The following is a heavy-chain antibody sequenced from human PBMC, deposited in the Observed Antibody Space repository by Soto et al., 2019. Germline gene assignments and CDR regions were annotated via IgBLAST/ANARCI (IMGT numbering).Heavy chain of an antibody. CDR3: ARTYSSSWYNWFDP. CDR1: GSTFTSNV. CDR2: ISAYNGNT. V-gene: IGHV1-18*01. J-gene: IGHJ5*02. Sequence: VKLVHSGAEVKKPGAPGKVSCKPSGSTFTSNVITGVRQAPGQGLEGMGWISAYNGNTNYAQKLQGRVPMTTDTSTSTAYMELRSLRSDDTAVYYCARTYSSSWYNWFDPWGQGTLVTVSS. D-gene: IGHD6-13*01.